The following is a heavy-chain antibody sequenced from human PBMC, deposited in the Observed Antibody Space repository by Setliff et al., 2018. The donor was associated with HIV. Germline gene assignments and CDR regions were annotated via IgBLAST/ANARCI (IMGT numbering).Heavy chain of an antibody. D-gene: IGHD3-9*01. CDR2: ISGSGVGT. J-gene: IGHJ3*02. Sequence: GGSLRLSCRTSGFTFRTYAVSWVRQAPGKGLEWVSGISGSGVGTYYRDSVKGRFTISRDNSNNTLYLQMNSLRADDTAVYYCTRTGLEILTGYDVGGFDMWGQGTMVTVSS. CDR1: GFTFRTYA. CDR3: TRTGLEILTGYDVGGFDM. V-gene: IGHV3-23*01.